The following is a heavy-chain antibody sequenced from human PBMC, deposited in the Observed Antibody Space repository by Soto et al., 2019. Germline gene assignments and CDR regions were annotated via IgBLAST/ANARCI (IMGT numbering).Heavy chain of an antibody. CDR1: GFTFSSYS. Sequence: EVQLVESGGGLVQPGGSLRLSCAGSGFTFSSYSMNWVRQAPGKGLEWVSYISSSSSTIYYADSVKGRFTISRDNAKNSLYLQMNSLRDEDTAVYYCAYLGYCSGGSCYPDYWGQGTLVTVSS. V-gene: IGHV3-48*02. CDR3: AYLGYCSGGSCYPDY. CDR2: ISSSSSTI. J-gene: IGHJ4*02. D-gene: IGHD2-15*01.